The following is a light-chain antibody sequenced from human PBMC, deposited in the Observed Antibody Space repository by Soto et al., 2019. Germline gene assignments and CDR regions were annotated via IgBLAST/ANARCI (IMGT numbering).Light chain of an antibody. J-gene: IGKJ1*01. CDR2: AAS. CDR1: QTISSY. CDR3: LQDYNYPWT. V-gene: IGKV1-6*01. Sequence: IQITQSPSSLSASVGDRVTITWRASQTISSYLNWSQQTKGKAPKVLIYAASSLASGVPSRFSGSGSGTDFTLTISRLQPEDFATYYCLQDYNYPWTFGQGTKVDIK.